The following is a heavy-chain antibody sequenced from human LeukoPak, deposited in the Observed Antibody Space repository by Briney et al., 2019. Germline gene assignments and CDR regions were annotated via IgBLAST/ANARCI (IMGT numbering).Heavy chain of an antibody. CDR1: GYTFTSYY. Sequence: ASVKVSCKASGYTFTSYYMHWVRQAPGQGLEWMGIINPSGGSTSYAQKFQGRVTMTRDMSTNTVYMELSSLRSEDTAVYYCARGCSSGWKIYYYYMDVWGKGTTVTVSS. CDR2: INPSGGST. V-gene: IGHV1-46*01. J-gene: IGHJ6*03. D-gene: IGHD6-19*01. CDR3: ARGCSSGWKIYYYYMDV.